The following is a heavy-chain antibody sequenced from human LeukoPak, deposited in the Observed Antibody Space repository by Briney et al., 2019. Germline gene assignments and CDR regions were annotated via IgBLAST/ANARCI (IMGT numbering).Heavy chain of an antibody. Sequence: PSEALSLTCTVSRGSINSRSDYWWAWIRQPPGKGLEWIGSVYYDGSTYYKPSLKSRLTISVDMSKDQFSLNLTSVTAADTAVYFYARQRAGGTWAFEHWGQGTLLTVSS. CDR1: RGSINSRSDYW. D-gene: IGHD1-26*01. J-gene: IGHJ4*02. CDR2: VYYDGST. V-gene: IGHV4-39*01. CDR3: ARQRAGGTWAFEH.